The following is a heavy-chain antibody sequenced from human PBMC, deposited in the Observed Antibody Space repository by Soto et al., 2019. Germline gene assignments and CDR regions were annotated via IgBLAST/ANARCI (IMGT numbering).Heavy chain of an antibody. CDR1: GYTFTSYG. Sequence: ASVKVSCKASGYTFTSYGISWVRQAPAQGIERMGWISAYNGNTNYAQKLQGRVTMTTDTATSTAYLELRILRSDDTAVYYCSRSFRISYDMLTLNWFDPWGQGTLVTVSS. J-gene: IGHJ5*02. CDR2: ISAYNGNT. D-gene: IGHD3-9*01. V-gene: IGHV1-18*04. CDR3: SRSFRISYDMLTLNWFDP.